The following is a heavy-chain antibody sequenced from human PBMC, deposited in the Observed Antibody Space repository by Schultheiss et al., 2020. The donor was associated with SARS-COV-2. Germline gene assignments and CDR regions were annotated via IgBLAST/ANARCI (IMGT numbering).Heavy chain of an antibody. D-gene: IGHD6-13*01. CDR3: ARDRGIAAAGLPGNY. J-gene: IGHJ4*02. V-gene: IGHV3-21*01. Sequence: GGSLRLSCAASGFTFSSYSMNWVRQAPGKGLEWVSSISSSSSYIYYADSVKGRFTISRDNAKNSLYLQMNSLRAEDTAVYYCARDRGIAAAGLPGNYWGQGTLVTVSS. CDR1: GFTFSSYS. CDR2: ISSSSSYI.